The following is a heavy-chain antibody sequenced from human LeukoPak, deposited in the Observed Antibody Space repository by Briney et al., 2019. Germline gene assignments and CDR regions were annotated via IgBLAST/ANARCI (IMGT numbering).Heavy chain of an antibody. CDR1: GFTFDDYA. CDR3: AKDLSGYSYQTPYYYYYGMDV. J-gene: IGHJ6*02. Sequence: PGGSLRLSCAASGFTFDDYAMHWVRQAPGKGLEWVSGISWNSGSIGYADSVKGRFTISRDNAKNSLYLQMNSLRAEDTALYYCAKDLSGYSYQTPYYYYYGMDVWGQGTTVTVSS. CDR2: ISWNSGSI. D-gene: IGHD5-18*01. V-gene: IGHV3-9*01.